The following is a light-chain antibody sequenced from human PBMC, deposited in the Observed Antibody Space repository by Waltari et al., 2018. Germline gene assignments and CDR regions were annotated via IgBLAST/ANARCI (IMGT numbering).Light chain of an antibody. CDR1: QSISRW. CDR2: EAA. CDR3: QHFTSYPYT. Sequence: DIQMNQSTSSLSASVGDRVTITCRARQSISRWVAWYQQKPGKAPKLLIYEAATLESGVPSRFSCSGSGSEFTLTISSLQPADFATYYCQHFTSYPYTFGQGTKLEI. J-gene: IGKJ2*01. V-gene: IGKV1-5*01.